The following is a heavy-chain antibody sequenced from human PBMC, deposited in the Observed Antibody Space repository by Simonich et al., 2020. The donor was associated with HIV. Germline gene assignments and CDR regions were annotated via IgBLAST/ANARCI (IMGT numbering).Heavy chain of an antibody. V-gene: IGHV3-30*07. D-gene: IGHD3-16*01. CDR3: ASGGSISSVWADDY. CDR2: ISYDRSNK. Sequence: QVQLVESGGGVVQPGRSLRLSCAASGFTFSSYAMHWVRQAPGKGLEWVAVISYDRSNKYYADSLKGRFTISRYTSKTTLNLQMNSLRAEDTAVYYCASGGSISSVWADDYWGQGTLVTVSS. CDR1: GFTFSSYA. J-gene: IGHJ4*02.